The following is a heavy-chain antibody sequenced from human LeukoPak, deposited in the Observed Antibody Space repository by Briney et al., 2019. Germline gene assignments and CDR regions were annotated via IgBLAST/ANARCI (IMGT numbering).Heavy chain of an antibody. J-gene: IGHJ5*02. D-gene: IGHD2-2*02. CDR3: ARGGNCSSTSCYTRWFDP. CDR1: GYTFTSYD. Sequence: ASVKVSCKASGYTFTSYDINWVRQATGQGLEWMGRMNPNSGNTGYAQKFQGRVTMTRNTSISTAYMELSSLRSEDTAVYYCARGGNCSSTSCYTRWFDPWGQGTLVTVSS. CDR2: MNPNSGNT. V-gene: IGHV1-8*01.